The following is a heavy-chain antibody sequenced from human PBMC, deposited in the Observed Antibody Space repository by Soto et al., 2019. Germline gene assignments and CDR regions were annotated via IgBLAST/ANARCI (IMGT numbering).Heavy chain of an antibody. J-gene: IGHJ5*02. Sequence: GASVKVSCKASGGTFSSYAISWVRQAPGQGLEWMGGIIPIFGTANYAQKFQGRVTITADESTSTAYMELSSLRSEDTAVYYCARDSGGRVGVTYLNWLDPWGQGTLVTVSS. CDR2: IIPIFGTA. CDR3: ARDSGGRVGVTYLNWLDP. V-gene: IGHV1-69*13. CDR1: GGTFSSYA. D-gene: IGHD3-10*01.